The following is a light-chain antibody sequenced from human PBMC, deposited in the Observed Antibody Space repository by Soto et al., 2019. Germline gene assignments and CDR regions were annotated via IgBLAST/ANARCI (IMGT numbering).Light chain of an antibody. V-gene: IGKV3-20*01. CDR3: QQYGSSPRT. J-gene: IGKJ1*01. CDR2: GAS. Sequence: DIVLTQSPGTLSLSPGKISTLSCRASQSVSSSYLSWYQQNTGQAPRLLIYGASSRATGIPERLSGSGYGTDLTITISRLQPEDFAVYYCQQYGSSPRTFGQGTKVDIK. CDR1: QSVSSSY.